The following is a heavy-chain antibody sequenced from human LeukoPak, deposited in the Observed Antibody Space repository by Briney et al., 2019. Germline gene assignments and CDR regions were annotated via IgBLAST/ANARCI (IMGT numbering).Heavy chain of an antibody. Sequence: PEASVKVSCKASGYTFTSYAMHWVRQAPGQRLEWMGWINAGNGNTKYSQKFQGRVTITRDTSASTAYMELSSLRSEDTAVYYCARDFTYYYGMDVWGQGTTVTVSS. V-gene: IGHV1-3*01. CDR3: ARDFTYYYGMDV. CDR2: INAGNGNT. J-gene: IGHJ6*02. CDR1: GYTFTSYA.